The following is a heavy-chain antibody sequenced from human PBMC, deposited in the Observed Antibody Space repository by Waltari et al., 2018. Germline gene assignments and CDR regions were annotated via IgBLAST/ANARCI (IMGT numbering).Heavy chain of an antibody. CDR1: GSIFTSYD. D-gene: IGHD2-2*01. CDR3: ARPQTISTSWLAS. J-gene: IGHJ5*01. V-gene: IGHV1-8*02. Sequence: QVQLVQSGAEVKKPGASVKVSCKASGSIFTSYDINWVRQATGQGLEWMGWMNANSGHTGYAQTFQGRITLTMNTSISTAYMELSSLRSDDTALYYCARPQTISTSWLASWGQGTLVTVSA. CDR2: MNANSGHT.